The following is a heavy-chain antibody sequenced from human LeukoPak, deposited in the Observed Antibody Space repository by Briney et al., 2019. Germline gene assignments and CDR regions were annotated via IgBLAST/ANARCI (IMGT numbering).Heavy chain of an antibody. J-gene: IGHJ4*02. CDR2: IIRSISYT. D-gene: IGHD6-13*01. Sequence: PGGSLRLSCAASGFTFSSYTMNWVRQAPGKGLEWVASIIRSISYTDYAESVKGRFTISTDNAKNSLYLQMNSRRAEDTAVYYCASAGLVYSSGWYLETPFDYWGQGTLVTVSS. V-gene: IGHV3-21*01. CDR3: ASAGLVYSSGWYLETPFDY. CDR1: GFTFSSYT.